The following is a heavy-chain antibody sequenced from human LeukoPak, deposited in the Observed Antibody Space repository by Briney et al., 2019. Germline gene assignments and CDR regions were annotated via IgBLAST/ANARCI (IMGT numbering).Heavy chain of an antibody. V-gene: IGHV1-46*03. CDR3: ARDCSSTSCLATGFDP. J-gene: IGHJ5*02. CDR1: GYTFTSYY. Sequence: ASVKVSCXASGYTFTSYYMHWVRQAPGQGLEWMGIINPSGGSTSYAQKFQGRVTMTRDTSTSTVYMELSSLRSEDTAVYYCARDCSSTSCLATGFDPWGQGTLVTVSS. D-gene: IGHD2-2*01. CDR2: INPSGGST.